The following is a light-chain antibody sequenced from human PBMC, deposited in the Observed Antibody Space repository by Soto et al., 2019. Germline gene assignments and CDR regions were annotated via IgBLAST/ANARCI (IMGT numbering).Light chain of an antibody. Sequence: EVVLTQSPAAVSLSPGERATLSCRASQSVSTFLAWYQHKPGQAPRLLIYDASNRATGIPDRFRGSGSGTDFTLTISSLEPEDFALYYCQQGTDWSPGTFGQGTKVDIK. CDR2: DAS. V-gene: IGKV3-11*01. CDR1: QSVSTF. CDR3: QQGTDWSPGT. J-gene: IGKJ1*01.